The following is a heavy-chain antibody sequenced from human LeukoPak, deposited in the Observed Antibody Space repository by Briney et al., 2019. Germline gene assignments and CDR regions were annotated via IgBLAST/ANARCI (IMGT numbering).Heavy chain of an antibody. CDR1: GFTFSSNG. D-gene: IGHD3-3*01. Sequence: PGGSLRLSCAASGFTFSSNGMNWVRQAPGKGLEWVSYISATGGTIYYADSVKGRFTISRDNAKNSLYLQMNSLRAEDTAVYYCAKVKVVLRFLEWLSDWGQGTLVTVSS. CDR3: AKVKVVLRFLEWLSD. CDR2: ISATGGTI. V-gene: IGHV3-48*03. J-gene: IGHJ4*02.